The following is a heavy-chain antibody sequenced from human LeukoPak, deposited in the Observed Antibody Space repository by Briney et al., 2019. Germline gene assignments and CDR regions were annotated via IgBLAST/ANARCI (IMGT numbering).Heavy chain of an antibody. CDR3: ARDYMGRWDY. D-gene: IGHD5-24*01. V-gene: IGHV3-21*01. Sequence: GGSLRLSWAASGSTFSSYSMNWVRQAPGKGLEWVSSIISSRSYIYYADSLKGRFTISRDNAKNSLYLQMNSLRAEDTAVYYCARDYMGRWDYWGQGTLVTVSS. J-gene: IGHJ4*02. CDR1: GSTFSSYS. CDR2: IISSRSYI.